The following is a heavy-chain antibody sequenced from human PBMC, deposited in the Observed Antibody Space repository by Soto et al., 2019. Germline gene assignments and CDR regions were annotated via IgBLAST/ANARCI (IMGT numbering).Heavy chain of an antibody. CDR3: ARGNHRWLQLWYFDL. D-gene: IGHD5-12*01. CDR2: IIPIFGTV. J-gene: IGHJ2*01. CDR1: GGTFSSYT. V-gene: IGHV1-69*12. Sequence: QVQLVQSGAEVKKSGSSVTVSCKASGGTFSSYTISWVRQAPGQGLEWMGGIIPIFGTVNYAQKFQGRVTITADESTSTAYMELSSLRSEDTAVYYCARGNHRWLQLWYFDLWGRGTLVTVSS.